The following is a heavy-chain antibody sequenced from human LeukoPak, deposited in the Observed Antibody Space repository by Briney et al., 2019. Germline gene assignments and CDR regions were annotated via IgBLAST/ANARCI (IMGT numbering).Heavy chain of an antibody. CDR3: ARDGDIADAIYFDY. V-gene: IGHV3-30*04. Sequence: GWSLRLSCAASSFAFSSYSMHWVRQAPGKGLEWVAVISSRGTITYYADSVKGRVTISRDNSKNTLYLQMNSLRAEDTAVYYCARDGDIADAIYFDYWGQVTLVSVSS. CDR1: SFAFSSYS. J-gene: IGHJ4*02. CDR2: ISSRGTIT. D-gene: IGHD6-13*01.